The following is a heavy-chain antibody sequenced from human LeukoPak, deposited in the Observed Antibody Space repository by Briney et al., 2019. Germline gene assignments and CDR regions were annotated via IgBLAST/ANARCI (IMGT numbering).Heavy chain of an antibody. V-gene: IGHV3-7*01. D-gene: IGHD3-22*01. J-gene: IGHJ4*02. CDR1: GFTFSSYW. Sequence: GGSLRLSCAASGFTFSSYWMSWVRQAPGKGLEWVANIKQDGSEKYYVDSVKGRFSISRDNAKNSLYLQMNSLRAEDTAVYYCARDTPGSYPTYYFDYWAQGPRAPVSS. CDR3: ARDTPGSYPTYYFDY. CDR2: IKQDGSEK.